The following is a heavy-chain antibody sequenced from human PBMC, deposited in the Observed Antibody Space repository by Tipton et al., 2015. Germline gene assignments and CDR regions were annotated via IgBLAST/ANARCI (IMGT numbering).Heavy chain of an antibody. V-gene: IGHV4-59*01. CDR3: ARARGRHGGLFDS. Sequence: TLSLTCTVAGGSMSSYSWSWIRQPPGTGLEWIGYISYSGSTNYNPSLKSRVTISVDTSKTQFSLKMSSVTASDTAVYYCARARGRHGGLFDSWGQGILVTVSS. CDR1: GGSMSSYS. J-gene: IGHJ4*02. CDR2: ISYSGST. D-gene: IGHD4-23*01.